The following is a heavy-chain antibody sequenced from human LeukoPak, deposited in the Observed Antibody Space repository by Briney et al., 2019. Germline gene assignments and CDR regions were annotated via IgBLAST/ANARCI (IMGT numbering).Heavy chain of an antibody. CDR3: ARDVGLGCSSTNCMAY. CDR1: RGSISSYY. V-gene: IGHV4-59*01. Sequence: PSETLSLTCTVSRGSISSYYWSWIRQPPGKGLEWIGYIYYSGTTNYNPSLKSRVTISLDTSQNQFSLKLRSVTAADTALYYCARDVGLGCSSTNCMAYWGQGTLVTVSS. CDR2: IYYSGTT. D-gene: IGHD2-2*01. J-gene: IGHJ4*02.